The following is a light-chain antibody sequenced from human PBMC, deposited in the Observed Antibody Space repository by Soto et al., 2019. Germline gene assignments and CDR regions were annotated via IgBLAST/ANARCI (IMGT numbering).Light chain of an antibody. V-gene: IGKV3D-15*01. CDR1: QSVGSN. J-gene: IGKJ5*01. Sequence: EIVMTQSPATLSVSPGERATLSCRASQSVGSNLAWYQQKPGQAPRLLIYGASTRAAGIPARFSGSESRTDFTLTISSLEPDDFAVYYCQLRTTFGQGTRLEIK. CDR2: GAS. CDR3: QLRTT.